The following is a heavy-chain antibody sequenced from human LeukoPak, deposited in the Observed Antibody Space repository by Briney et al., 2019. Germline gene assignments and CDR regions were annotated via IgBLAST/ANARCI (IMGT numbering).Heavy chain of an antibody. J-gene: IGHJ6*03. CDR3: ARPGYDFWSGYSFYYYYMDV. D-gene: IGHD3-3*01. Sequence: SETLSLTCTVSGGSISSSSYYWGWIRQPPGKGLEWIGSIYYSGSAYYNPSLKSRVTISVDTSKNQFSLKLSSVTAADTAVYYCARPGYDFWSGYSFYYYYMDVWGKGTTVTVSS. V-gene: IGHV4-39*01. CDR1: GGSISSSSYY. CDR2: IYYSGSA.